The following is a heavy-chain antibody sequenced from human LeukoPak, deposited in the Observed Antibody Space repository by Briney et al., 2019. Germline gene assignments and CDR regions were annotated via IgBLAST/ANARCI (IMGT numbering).Heavy chain of an antibody. V-gene: IGHV1-2*02. D-gene: IGHD3-10*01. CDR2: INPNSGGT. Sequence: ASVKVSCKASGYTFTSYGISWVRQAPGQGLEWMGWINPNSGGTNYAQKFQGRVTMTRDTSISTAYMELSRLRSDDTAVYYCARGWFGEFTSDYWGQGTLVTVSS. CDR1: GYTFTSYG. J-gene: IGHJ4*02. CDR3: ARGWFGEFTSDY.